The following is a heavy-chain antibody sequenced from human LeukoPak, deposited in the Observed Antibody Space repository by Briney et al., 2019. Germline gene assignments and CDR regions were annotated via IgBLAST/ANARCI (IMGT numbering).Heavy chain of an antibody. CDR2: INSDGSST. CDR3: ATSRLLKDAFDI. J-gene: IGHJ3*02. V-gene: IGHV3-74*01. CDR1: GFTFSSYW. Sequence: PGGSLRLSCAASGFTFSSYWMHWVRQAPGKGLVWVSRINSDGSSTYYAESVKGRFTISRDNAKNTLYLQMNSLRAEDMAVYYCATSRLLKDAFDIWGQGTMVTVSS.